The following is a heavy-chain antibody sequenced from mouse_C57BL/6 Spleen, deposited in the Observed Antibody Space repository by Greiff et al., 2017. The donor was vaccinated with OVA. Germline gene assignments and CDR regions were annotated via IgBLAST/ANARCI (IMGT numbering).Heavy chain of an antibody. D-gene: IGHD1-1*01. CDR3: ASHYYGSSYGWFAY. J-gene: IGHJ3*01. CDR1: GFTFSDYY. CDR2: ISNGGGST. V-gene: IGHV5-12*01. Sequence: EVKLVESGGGLVQPGGSLKLSCAASGFTFSDYYMYWVRQTPEKRLEWVAYISNGGGSTYYPDTVKGRFTISRDNAKNTLYLQMSRLKSEDTAMYYCASHYYGSSYGWFAYWGQGTLVTVSA.